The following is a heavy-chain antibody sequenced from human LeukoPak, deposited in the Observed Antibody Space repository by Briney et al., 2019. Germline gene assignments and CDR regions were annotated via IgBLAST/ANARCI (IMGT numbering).Heavy chain of an antibody. D-gene: IGHD2-15*01. J-gene: IGHJ3*01. CDR1: GFTFSSHG. Sequence: GGSLRLSCAASGFTFSSHGMHWVRQAPGKGLEWVAVISYDGSNKYYADSVKGRFTISRNNSKNTLDLQMNSLRAEDTALYYCARDRCSGGSCWGAFDVWGHGAMVTVSS. CDR2: ISYDGSNK. V-gene: IGHV3-30*03. CDR3: ARDRCSGGSCWGAFDV.